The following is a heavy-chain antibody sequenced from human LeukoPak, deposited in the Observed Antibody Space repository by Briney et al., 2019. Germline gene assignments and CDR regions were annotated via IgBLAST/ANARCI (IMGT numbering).Heavy chain of an antibody. CDR2: IYPRDSDT. D-gene: IGHD3-9*01. Sequence: GESLKISCKASGYTFTHQWIGWVRQKPGSGLEWMGIIYPRDSDTRYSPSFQGHVTISADTSINTAYLEWSRLEASDTGIYCCARHSDVIWAIWGQGTLVTVSS. V-gene: IGHV5-51*01. J-gene: IGHJ4*02. CDR1: GYTFTHQW. CDR3: ARHSDVIWAI.